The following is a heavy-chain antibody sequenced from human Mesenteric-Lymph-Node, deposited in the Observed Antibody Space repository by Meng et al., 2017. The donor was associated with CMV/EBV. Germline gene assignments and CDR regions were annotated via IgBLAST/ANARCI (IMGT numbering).Heavy chain of an antibody. J-gene: IGHJ4*02. D-gene: IGHD6-19*01. CDR3: AKHRGDSSGWYVGDYFDY. V-gene: IGHV3-66*02. CDR2: IYSGGST. CDR1: GFTVSRNY. Sequence: GESLKISCAASGFTVSRNYMNWVRQAPGKGLEWVSVIYSGGSTYYADSVKGRFTISRDNSKNTVYLQMNSLRAEDTAIYYCAKHRGDSSGWYVGDYFDYWGQGTLVTVSS.